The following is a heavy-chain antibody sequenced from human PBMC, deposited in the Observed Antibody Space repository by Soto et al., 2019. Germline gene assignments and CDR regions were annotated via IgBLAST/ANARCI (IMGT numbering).Heavy chain of an antibody. Sequence: SETLSLTCTVSGGSISGYFWSWIRQPPGKGLECIGYLSDSGSTDYTPSLNSRVTISVDTSKNQFSLQLSSVTAADTAVYYCARKEYRDGLAVWGQGTSVTVSS. J-gene: IGHJ6*02. CDR3: ARKEYRDGLAV. CDR1: GGSISGYF. V-gene: IGHV4-59*01. D-gene: IGHD2-2*01. CDR2: LSDSGST.